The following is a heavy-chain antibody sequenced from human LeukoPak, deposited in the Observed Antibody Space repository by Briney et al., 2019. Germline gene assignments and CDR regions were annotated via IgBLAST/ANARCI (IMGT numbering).Heavy chain of an antibody. CDR2: IYYSGST. V-gene: IGHV4-59*01. J-gene: IGHJ4*02. CDR1: GGSISSYY. Sequence: PSETLSLTCTVSGGSISSYYWNWIRQPPGKGLEWIGYIYYSGSTKYNPSLKSRVTISVDTSKNQFSLKLSSVTAADTAVYYCARVEIRWLAFDYWGQGTLVTVSS. CDR3: ARVEIRWLAFDY. D-gene: IGHD4-23*01.